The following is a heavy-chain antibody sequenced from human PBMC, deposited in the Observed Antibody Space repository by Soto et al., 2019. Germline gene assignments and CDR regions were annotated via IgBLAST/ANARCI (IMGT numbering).Heavy chain of an antibody. Sequence: QVQLQESGPGLVEPSQTLSLTCTVSGDSISNGYYTWSWIRQPPGKDLEGIGHIYNSVTTYSHPSLKSRDTLAADTSKNQFSLTLSSVTAADTAVYYCAREPSGDKVDYWGQGTLVTVSS. D-gene: IGHD3-10*01. CDR3: AREPSGDKVDY. J-gene: IGHJ4*02. CDR1: GDSISNGYYT. V-gene: IGHV4-30-4*01. CDR2: IYNSVTT.